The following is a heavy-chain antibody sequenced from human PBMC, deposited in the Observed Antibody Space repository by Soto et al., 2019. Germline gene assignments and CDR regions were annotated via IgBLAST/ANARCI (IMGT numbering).Heavy chain of an antibody. CDR3: ARWAGVRWYYYYMDV. D-gene: IGHD6-19*01. V-gene: IGHV4-59*01. J-gene: IGHJ6*03. Sequence: PSETLSLTCTVSGGSIRSYYWSWIRQPPGKGLEWIGYIYYSGSTNYNPSLKSRVTISVDTSKNQFSLKLSSVTAADTAVYYCARWAGVRWYYYYMDVWGKGTTVTVSS. CDR1: GGSIRSYY. CDR2: IYYSGST.